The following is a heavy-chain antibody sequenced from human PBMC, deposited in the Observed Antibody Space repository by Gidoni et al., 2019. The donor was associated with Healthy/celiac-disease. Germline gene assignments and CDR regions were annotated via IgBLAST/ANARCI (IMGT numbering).Heavy chain of an antibody. CDR1: GFTFDDYA. J-gene: IGHJ4*02. V-gene: IGHV3-9*01. CDR2: ISWNSGSI. Sequence: EVQLVESGGGLVQPGRSLRLSCAASGFTFDDYAMHWVRQAPGKGLEWVSGISWNSGSIGYADSVKGRFTISRDNAKNSLYLQMNSLRAEDTALYYCAKGGARTYYYDSSGYYYYWGQGTLVTVSS. CDR3: AKGGARTYYYDSSGYYYY. D-gene: IGHD3-22*01.